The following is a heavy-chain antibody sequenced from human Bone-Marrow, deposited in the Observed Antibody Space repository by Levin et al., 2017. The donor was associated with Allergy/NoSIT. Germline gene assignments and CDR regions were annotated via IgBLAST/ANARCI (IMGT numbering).Heavy chain of an antibody. CDR2: VYHSGTT. CDR1: GGSIISDNYY. D-gene: IGHD1-26*01. V-gene: IGHV4-39*01. J-gene: IGHJ5*02. Sequence: KPSETLSLTCTVSGGSIISDNYYWGWVRQPPGKGLEWIGSVYHSGTTYYNPSLKSRLTLSVDTSKNQFSLKLNSVTAADTAVYYCARWAAGASWGFDPWGQGTLVTVSS. CDR3: ARWAAGASWGFDP.